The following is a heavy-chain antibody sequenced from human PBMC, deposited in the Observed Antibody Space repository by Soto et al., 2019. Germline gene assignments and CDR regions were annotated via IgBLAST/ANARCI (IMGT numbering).Heavy chain of an antibody. Sequence: LRLSCAASGFTFSSYGMHWVRQAPGKGLEWVAVISYDGSNKYYADSVKGRFTISRDNSKNTLYLQMNSLRAEDTAVYYCAKDSGSGWYYFDYWGQGTLVTVSS. J-gene: IGHJ4*02. CDR1: GFTFSSYG. D-gene: IGHD6-19*01. V-gene: IGHV3-30*18. CDR2: ISYDGSNK. CDR3: AKDSGSGWYYFDY.